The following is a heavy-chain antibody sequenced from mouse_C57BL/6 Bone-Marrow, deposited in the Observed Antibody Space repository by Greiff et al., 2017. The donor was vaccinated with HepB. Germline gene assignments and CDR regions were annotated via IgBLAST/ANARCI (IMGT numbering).Heavy chain of an antibody. Sequence: QVQLKQSGAELVMPGASVKLSCKASGYTFTSYWMHWVKQRPGQGLEWIGEIDPSDSYTNYNQKFKGKSTLTVDKSSSTAYMQLSSLTSEDSAVYYCARKGDYSNFAWFAYWGQGTLVTVSA. J-gene: IGHJ3*01. D-gene: IGHD2-5*01. CDR1: GYTFTSYW. CDR2: IDPSDSYT. V-gene: IGHV1-69*01. CDR3: ARKGDYSNFAWFAY.